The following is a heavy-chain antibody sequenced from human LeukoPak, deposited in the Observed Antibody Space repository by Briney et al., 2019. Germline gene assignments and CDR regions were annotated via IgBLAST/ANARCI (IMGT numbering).Heavy chain of an antibody. J-gene: IGHJ4*02. CDR3: VSGPPFLKYFEY. CDR1: GFTFSTYV. CDR2: ISVGAEYI. Sequence: GGSLRLSCAVSGFTFSTYVMNWFRQAPGKGLEWVSTISVGAEYIFYADSVKGRFTISRDDSNNALYLQMHSLRAEDTALYYCVSGPPFLKYFEYWGEGTLVTVSS. D-gene: IGHD3-3*01. V-gene: IGHV3-23*01.